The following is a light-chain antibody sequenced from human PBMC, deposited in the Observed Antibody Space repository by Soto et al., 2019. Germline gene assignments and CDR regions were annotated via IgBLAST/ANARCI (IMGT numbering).Light chain of an antibody. CDR3: HTYNSYSWHT. Sequence: DIQMPQSTSTLSASVGDRITITCRASQSVSSRLAWYQQKPGKAPKLLIYDACSLDSGVPSRFSGRGSGTEFTLTTSSLQPDDCATFYCHTYNSYSWHTFGQGTKLEIK. CDR1: QSVSSR. V-gene: IGKV1-5*01. J-gene: IGKJ2*01. CDR2: DAC.